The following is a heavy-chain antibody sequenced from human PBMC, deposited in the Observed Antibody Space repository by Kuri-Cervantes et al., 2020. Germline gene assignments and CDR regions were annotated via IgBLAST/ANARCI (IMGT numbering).Heavy chain of an antibody. CDR2: IKHDGSEK. D-gene: IGHD4-17*01. Sequence: GGSLRLSCAASGFTFNSYWMSWVRQAPGKGLEWVANIKHDGSEKNYVDSVKGRFSISRDNAKNSLYLQMNSLRAEDTAVYYCARGDGVDYWGQGTLVTVSS. V-gene: IGHV3-7*01. CDR3: ARGDGVDY. J-gene: IGHJ4*02. CDR1: GFTFNSYW.